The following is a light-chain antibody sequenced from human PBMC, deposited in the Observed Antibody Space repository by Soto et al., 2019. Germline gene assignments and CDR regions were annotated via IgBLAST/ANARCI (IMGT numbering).Light chain of an antibody. Sequence: IQMTQSPSSLSGTVGDRVTIACGASQSIRSYLNWYQQKPGKAPELLIYAASSLHSGVPSRFSGSGSGTDLTLTISSLQPEDFEPDYCPEATCFLLTFGGGSMV. CDR2: AAS. V-gene: IGKV1-12*01. J-gene: IGKJ4*01. CDR1: QSIRSY. CDR3: PEATCFLLT.